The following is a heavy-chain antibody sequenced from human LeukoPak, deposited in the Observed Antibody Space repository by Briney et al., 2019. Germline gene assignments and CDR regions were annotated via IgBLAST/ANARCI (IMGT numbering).Heavy chain of an antibody. CDR3: ARDNAGAYGMDV. D-gene: IGHD2-2*01. J-gene: IGHJ6*01. Sequence: GGSLRLSCEASGFSLSSYNMNWVRQAPGKRLEWVSSINGGSNDIYYADSMEGRFTISRDSAKNSLYLQMNSLRAEDTAVYYCARDNAGAYGMDVWGQGTTVTVSS. V-gene: IGHV3-21*01. CDR2: INGGSNDI. CDR1: GFSLSSYN.